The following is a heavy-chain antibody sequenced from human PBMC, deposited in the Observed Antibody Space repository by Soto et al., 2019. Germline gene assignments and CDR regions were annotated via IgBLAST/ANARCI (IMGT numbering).Heavy chain of an antibody. V-gene: IGHV3-30-3*01. J-gene: IGHJ4*02. D-gene: IGHD3-10*01. Sequence: QVQLVESGGGVVQPGRSLRLSCAASGFTFSSYAMQWVRQAPGKGLEWVAVISYDGSNKYYADSVKGRFTISRDNSKNTLYLPMNRLRAEDTAVYYCARPDYGSGSDPDYWGQGTLVTVSS. CDR3: ARPDYGSGSDPDY. CDR2: ISYDGSNK. CDR1: GFTFSSYA.